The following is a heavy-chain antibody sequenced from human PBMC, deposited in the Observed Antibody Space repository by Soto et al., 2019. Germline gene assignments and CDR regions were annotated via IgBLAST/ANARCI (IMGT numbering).Heavy chain of an antibody. V-gene: IGHV1-69*13. CDR1: GGTFSSYA. CDR3: ARGLMTLGYCSITICYADMDV. Sequence: ASVKVSCKASGGTFSSYAISWVRQAPGQGPEWMGGIIPIFCTANYAQTFQGRVTITADESTSTAYMELSSLRSEDTAVYYCARGLMTLGYCSITICYADMDVGGQGTTVTVYS. CDR2: IIPIFCTA. J-gene: IGHJ6*02. D-gene: IGHD2-2*01.